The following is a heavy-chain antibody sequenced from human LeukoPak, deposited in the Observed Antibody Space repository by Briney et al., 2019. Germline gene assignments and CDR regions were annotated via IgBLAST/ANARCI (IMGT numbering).Heavy chain of an antibody. V-gene: IGHV4-31*03. D-gene: IGHD1-26*01. Sequence: SETLSLTCPVSSGSISSGVYYWSWTRQHPGKGLEWIGYIYYSGSTYYNPSLKSRVTISVDTSKNQFSLKLSSVTAADTAVYYCARWNSASYSSDFWGQGALVTVSS. CDR2: IYYSGST. J-gene: IGHJ4*02. CDR3: ARWNSASYSSDF. CDR1: SGSISSGVYY.